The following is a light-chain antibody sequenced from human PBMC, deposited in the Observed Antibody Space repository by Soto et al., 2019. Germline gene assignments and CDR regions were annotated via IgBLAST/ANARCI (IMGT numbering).Light chain of an antibody. CDR3: ASWDDSLNGVV. J-gene: IGLJ2*01. Sequence: QSALTQPPSASGTPGQRVTISCSGSNSNIGSNTVNWYQQLPGTAPKLLIYDNNKRPSGVPGRFSDSKSGTSASLAISGLQSEDEADYYCASWDDSLNGVVFGGGTKVTVL. CDR2: DNN. V-gene: IGLV1-44*01. CDR1: NSNIGSNT.